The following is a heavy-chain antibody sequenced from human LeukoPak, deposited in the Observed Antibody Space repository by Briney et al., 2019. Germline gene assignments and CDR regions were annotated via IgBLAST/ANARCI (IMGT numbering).Heavy chain of an antibody. CDR1: GYTFTGYF. J-gene: IGHJ5*02. D-gene: IGHD6-13*01. V-gene: IGHV1-2*02. CDR3: ARARYSSSWYVWFDP. CDR2: INPNSGGT. Sequence: ASVKVSCKASGYTFTGYFMHWVRQAPGQGLEWMGWINPNSGGTNYAQKFQGRVIMTRDTSISTAYIELSRLRSDDTAVYYCARARYSSSWYVWFDPWGQGTLVTVSS.